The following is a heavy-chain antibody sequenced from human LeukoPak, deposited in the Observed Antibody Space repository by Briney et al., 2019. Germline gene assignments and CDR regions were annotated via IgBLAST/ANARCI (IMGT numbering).Heavy chain of an antibody. CDR1: GYTFTSYY. V-gene: IGHV1-46*01. CDR2: INPSGGRT. J-gene: IGHJ3*02. Sequence: ASVKVFCRASGYTFTSYYMQRVRQAPGEVVEWMGLINPSGGRTSYAQMFQGRVTMTRATSTSTVYMELSSLSSEDTDVYYCSREKEMATLDDAFDIWGQGTMVTVSS. CDR3: SREKEMATLDDAFDI. D-gene: IGHD5-24*01.